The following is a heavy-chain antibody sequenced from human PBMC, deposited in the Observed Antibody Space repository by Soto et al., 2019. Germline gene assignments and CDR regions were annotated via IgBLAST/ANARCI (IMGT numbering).Heavy chain of an antibody. D-gene: IGHD6-19*01. V-gene: IGHV3-33*01. CDR2: IWYDGSNK. CDR1: GFTFSSYG. CDR3: ARVGSSGCLDY. J-gene: IGHJ4*02. Sequence: QVQLVESGGGVVQPGRSLRLSCAASGFTFSSYGMHWVRQAPGKGLEWVAVIWYDGSNKYYADSVKGRFTISRDNSKNPLYLQMNSLRAEDTAVYYCARVGSSGCLDYWGQGTLVTVSS.